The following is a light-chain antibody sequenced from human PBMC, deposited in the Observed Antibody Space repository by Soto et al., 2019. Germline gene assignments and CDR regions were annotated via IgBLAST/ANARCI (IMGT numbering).Light chain of an antibody. J-gene: IGKJ1*01. Sequence: IVMTQSPLSLPVTPGEPSSISCRSSQSLLHSNGYNYLDWYLQKPGKSPQXLIYLGVDRASGVPERFSGSGSGTDFTLKISRVAAEDVGVYFCMQGLQNPPTFGQGTKVDIK. CDR3: MQGLQNPPT. CDR2: LGV. CDR1: QSLLHSNGYNY. V-gene: IGKV2-28*01.